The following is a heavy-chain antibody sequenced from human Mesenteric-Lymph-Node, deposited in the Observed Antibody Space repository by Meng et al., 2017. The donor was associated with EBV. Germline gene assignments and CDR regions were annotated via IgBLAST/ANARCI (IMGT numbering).Heavy chain of an antibody. D-gene: IGHD3-9*01. CDR1: GGSVISNNW. J-gene: IGHJ4*02. Sequence: QGRRQSSAPRLVKPSGALSLTFAVSGGSVISNNWGVWVRQPPGKGLEWIGEIFHIGSTNNNPSLKSRVTISVDNSKNQFSLSLTSVTAADTAIYYCAKVSLTGTFYDHWGQGILVTVSS. CDR3: AKVSLTGTFYDH. V-gene: IGHV4-4*02. CDR2: IFHIGST.